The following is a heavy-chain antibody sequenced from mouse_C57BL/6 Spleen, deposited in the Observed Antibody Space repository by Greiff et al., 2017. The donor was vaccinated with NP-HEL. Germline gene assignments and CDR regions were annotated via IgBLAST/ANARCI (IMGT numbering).Heavy chain of an antibody. D-gene: IGHD4-1*01. V-gene: IGHV5-9-1*02. Sequence: EVKVVESGEGLVKPGGSLKLSCAASGFTFSSYAMSWVRQTPEKRLEWVAYISSGGDYIYYADTVKGRFTISRDNARNTLYLQMSSLKSEDTAMYYCTRDHPELGPTWFAYWGQGTLVTVSA. J-gene: IGHJ3*01. CDR1: GFTFSSYA. CDR3: TRDHPELGPTWFAY. CDR2: ISSGGDYI.